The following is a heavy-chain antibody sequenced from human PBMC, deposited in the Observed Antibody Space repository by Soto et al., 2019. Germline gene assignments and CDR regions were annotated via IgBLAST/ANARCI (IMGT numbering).Heavy chain of an antibody. J-gene: IGHJ4*02. Sequence: SGPTLVKPTQTLTLTCTFSGFSLSTSGVGVGWIRQPPGKALEWLALIYWDDDKRYSPSLKSRLTITKDTSKNQVVLTMTNMDPVDTATYYCARDPAGWYYFDYWGQGTLVTVSS. CDR3: ARDPAGWYYFDY. CDR1: GFSLSTSGVG. D-gene: IGHD6-19*01. CDR2: IYWDDDK. V-gene: IGHV2-5*02.